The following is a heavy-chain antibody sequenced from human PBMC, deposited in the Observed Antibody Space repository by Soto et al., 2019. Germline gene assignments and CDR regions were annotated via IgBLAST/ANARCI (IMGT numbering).Heavy chain of an antibody. V-gene: IGHV4-39*01. CDR3: ASETDGSWYNYYYGMDV. CDR1: GGSISSSSYY. CDR2: IYYSGST. Sequence: SETLSLTCTVSGGSISSSSYYWGWIRQPPGKGLEWIGSIYYSGSTYYNPSLKSRVTISVDTSKNQFSLKLSSVTAADTAVYYCASETDGSWYNYYYGMDVWGQGTTVTVSS. D-gene: IGHD6-13*01. J-gene: IGHJ6*02.